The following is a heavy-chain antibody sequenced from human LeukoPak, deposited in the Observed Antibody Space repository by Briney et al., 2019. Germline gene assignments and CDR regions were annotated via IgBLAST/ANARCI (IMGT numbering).Heavy chain of an antibody. CDR1: GYTFTSYY. D-gene: IGHD3-22*01. Sequence: ASVKVSCKASGYTFTSYYMHRVRQAPGQVLEWMGIINPSGGSTSYAQKFQGRVTMTRDTSTSTVYMELSRLRSDDTAVYYCARSETQYYYDSSGYLFYWGQGTLVTVSS. J-gene: IGHJ4*02. V-gene: IGHV1-46*01. CDR2: INPSGGST. CDR3: ARSETQYYYDSSGYLFY.